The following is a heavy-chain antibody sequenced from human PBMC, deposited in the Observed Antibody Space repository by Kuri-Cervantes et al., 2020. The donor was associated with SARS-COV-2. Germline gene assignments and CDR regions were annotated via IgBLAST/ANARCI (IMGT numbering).Heavy chain of an antibody. V-gene: IGHV3-74*01. CDR1: GFTFSSYW. J-gene: IGHJ4*02. CDR3: ARPLMAGPHYFDF. D-gene: IGHD6-19*01. Sequence: GESLKISCAASGFTFSSYWMHRVRQAPGKGLVWVSRINSDGSSTSYADSVKGRFTISRDNAKYTLYLQMNSLRAEDTAVYYCARPLMAGPHYFDFWGQGTLVTVSS. CDR2: INSDGSST.